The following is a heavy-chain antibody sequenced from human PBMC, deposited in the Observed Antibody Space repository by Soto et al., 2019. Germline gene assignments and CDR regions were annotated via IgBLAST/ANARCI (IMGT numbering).Heavy chain of an antibody. D-gene: IGHD4-17*01. CDR2: LSAGGGST. CDR1: GFTFSTYA. J-gene: IGHJ3*01. V-gene: IGHV3-23*01. Sequence: GGSLRLSSAASGFTFSTYAMSWVRQAQGKGLEWVSALSAGGGSTYYADSVKGRFTISRDNSMNALYLQMNTLRIEDTAVYYCAHPRGYGVFYAYDFWGQGTMVTVSS. CDR3: AHPRGYGVFYAYDF.